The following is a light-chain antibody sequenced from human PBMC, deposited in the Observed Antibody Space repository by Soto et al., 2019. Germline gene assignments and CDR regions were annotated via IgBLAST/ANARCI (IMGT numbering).Light chain of an antibody. CDR1: SSNIGANP. CDR2: NND. CDR3: EAWDDSLYGAV. Sequence: QLVLTQPPSASGTPGQRVTISCSGSSSNIGANPINWYQQLPGTAPKLLIYNNDQRPSGVPDRFSASKSGTPASLAISGLQSEDEADYYCEAWDDSLYGAVLGGGTKLTVL. V-gene: IGLV1-44*01. J-gene: IGLJ2*01.